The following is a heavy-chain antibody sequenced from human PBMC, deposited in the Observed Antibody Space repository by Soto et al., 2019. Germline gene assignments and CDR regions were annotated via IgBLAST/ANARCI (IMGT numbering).Heavy chain of an antibody. CDR3: ARQSGMDV. Sequence: GESLKISCKGSGYNFNRYWIGWVRQMPGKGLEWMGIIWPGDSETRYSPSFQGQVIISVDKSINTVHLQWSSLRASDTAIYYCARQSGMDVWGQGTTVTVSS. CDR2: IWPGDSET. CDR1: GYNFNRYW. J-gene: IGHJ6*02. V-gene: IGHV5-51*01.